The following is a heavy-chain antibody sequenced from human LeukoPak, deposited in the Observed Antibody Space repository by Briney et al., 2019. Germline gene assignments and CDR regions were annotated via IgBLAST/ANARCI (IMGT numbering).Heavy chain of an antibody. D-gene: IGHD2-21*01. Sequence: GGSLRLSCAASGFTFDDYAMHWVRQAPGKGLEWVAGINWNSGSIAYADSVKGRFTISRDNAKNSLYLQMNSLRAEDTALYYWGKDKGESNYYGMDVWGQGTTVTVSS. CDR2: INWNSGSI. CDR1: GFTFDDYA. J-gene: IGHJ6*02. CDR3: GKDKGESNYYGMDV. V-gene: IGHV3-9*01.